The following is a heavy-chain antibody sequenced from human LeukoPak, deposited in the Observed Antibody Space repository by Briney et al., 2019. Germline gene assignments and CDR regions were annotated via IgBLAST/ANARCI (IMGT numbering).Heavy chain of an antibody. J-gene: IGHJ4*02. CDR3: AREQAAGGLDY. D-gene: IGHD6-13*01. Sequence: SETLSLTCTVSGGSVSSGSYYWSWIRQPPGKGLEWIEYIYYSGSTNYSPSLKSRVTISVDTSKNQFSLKLSSVTAADTAVYYCAREQAAGGLDYWGQGTLVTVSS. CDR2: IYYSGST. V-gene: IGHV4-61*01. CDR1: GGSVSSGSYY.